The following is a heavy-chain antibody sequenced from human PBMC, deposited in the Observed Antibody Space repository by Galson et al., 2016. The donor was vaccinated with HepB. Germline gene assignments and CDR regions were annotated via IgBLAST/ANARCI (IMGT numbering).Heavy chain of an antibody. CDR1: GESISSDKC. J-gene: IGHJ4*02. V-gene: IGHV4/OR15-8*02. CDR2: ICPGGYT. Sequence: ETLSLTCSVFGESISSDKCWSWVRQSPGKGLEWIGEICPGGYTNYNPSLKSQVTISVDKSKNQVSLRLRSVSAADTAMYYCAAAGGREGITPVWGQGTLVTVSS. CDR3: AAAGGREGITPV. D-gene: IGHD6-13*01.